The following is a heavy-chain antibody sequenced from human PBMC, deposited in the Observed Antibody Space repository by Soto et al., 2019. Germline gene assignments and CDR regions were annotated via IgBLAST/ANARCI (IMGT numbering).Heavy chain of an antibody. V-gene: IGHV4-30-2*01. CDR2: ILHTGGT. J-gene: IGHJ4*02. D-gene: IGHD3-10*01. CDR3: ARLQFGEGFDY. Sequence: PSETLSLTCAVSGGSISGGGFSWSWIRQPPGKGLEWIGYILHTGGTQYNPSLTSRVSMSVDKSKNQFSLHLTSVTAADTAVYYCARLQFGEGFDYWGQGALVTVSS. CDR1: GGSISGGGFS.